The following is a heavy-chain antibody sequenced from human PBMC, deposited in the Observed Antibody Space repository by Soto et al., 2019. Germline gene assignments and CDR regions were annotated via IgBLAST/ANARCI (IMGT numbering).Heavy chain of an antibody. CDR1: GGTFSSYA. V-gene: IGHV1-69*13. CDR3: ARDGRIAAADPGTWYFDL. D-gene: IGHD6-13*01. Sequence: GASVQVSCKASGGTFSSYAISWVRQAPGQGLEWMGGIIPIFGTANYAQKFQGRVTITADESTSTAYMELSSLRSEDTAVYYCARDGRIAAADPGTWYFDLWGRGTLVTVSS. J-gene: IGHJ2*01. CDR2: IIPIFGTA.